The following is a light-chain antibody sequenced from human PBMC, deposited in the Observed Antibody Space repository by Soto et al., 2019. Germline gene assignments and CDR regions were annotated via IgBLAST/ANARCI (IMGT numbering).Light chain of an antibody. CDR1: SSDVGSYPL. J-gene: IGLJ1*01. CDR2: EVF. V-gene: IGLV2-23*02. Sequence: QSALPQPASVSGSPGQSITISCTGTSSDVGSYPLVSWYQQHPGEAPKLLIFEVFRRPSGVSNRFSGSKSGNTASLTISGLQAEDEAEDYCCSYAGSSSPYVFGTGTKLTVL. CDR3: CSYAGSSSPYV.